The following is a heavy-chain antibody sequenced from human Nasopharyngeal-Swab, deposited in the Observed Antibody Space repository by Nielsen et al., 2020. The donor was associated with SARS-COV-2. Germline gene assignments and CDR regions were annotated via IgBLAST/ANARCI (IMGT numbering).Heavy chain of an antibody. Sequence: GESLKISCAASGFTFSAHGMHCVRQAPGKGLEWVAFVSYDRADKYYADSVKGRFTISRDNSRNTVYLQINSLRAEDTAVYFCARGNGSPTYFEYWGQGTLVTVSS. CDR1: GFTFSAHG. V-gene: IGHV3-30*03. D-gene: IGHD1-26*01. CDR2: VSYDRADK. J-gene: IGHJ4*02. CDR3: ARGNGSPTYFEY.